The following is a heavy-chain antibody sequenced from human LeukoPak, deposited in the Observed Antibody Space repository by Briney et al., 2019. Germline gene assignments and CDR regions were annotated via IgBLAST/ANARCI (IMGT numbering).Heavy chain of an antibody. CDR2: IIPIFGTA. CDR3: ARGGWVATARLSPSYNWFDP. V-gene: IGHV1-69*13. J-gene: IGHJ5*02. Sequence: SVKVSCKASGGTFSSYAISWVRQAPGQGLEWMGGIIPIFGTANYAQKFQGRVTITADESTSTAYMELSSLRSEDTAVYYCARGGWVATARLSPSYNWFDPWGQGTLVTVSS. CDR1: GGTFSSYA. D-gene: IGHD5-18*01.